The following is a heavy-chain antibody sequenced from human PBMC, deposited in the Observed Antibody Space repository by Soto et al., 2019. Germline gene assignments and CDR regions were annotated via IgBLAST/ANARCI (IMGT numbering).Heavy chain of an antibody. Sequence: GGSLRLSCAASGFTFSSYDMHWVRQATGKGLEWVSAIGTAGDTYYPGSVKGRFTISRENAKNSLYLQMNSLRAGDTAVYYCARGSRPGDFDYWGQGTLVTVSS. V-gene: IGHV3-13*01. CDR3: ARGSRPGDFDY. D-gene: IGHD3-10*01. J-gene: IGHJ4*02. CDR1: GFTFSSYD. CDR2: IGTAGDT.